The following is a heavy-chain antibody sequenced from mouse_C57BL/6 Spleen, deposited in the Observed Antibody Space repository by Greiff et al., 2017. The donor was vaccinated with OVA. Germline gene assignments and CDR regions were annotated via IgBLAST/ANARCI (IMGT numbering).Heavy chain of an antibody. V-gene: IGHV1-55*01. CDR1: GYTFTSYW. J-gene: IGHJ3*01. CDR3: ESDDSSSWFAY. D-gene: IGHD1-1*01. CDR2: IYPGSGST. Sequence: QVQLQQSGAELVKPGASVKMSCKASGYTFTSYWITWVKQRPGQGLEWIGDIYPGSGSTNYNEKFKSKATLTVDTSSSTAYMQLSSLTSEASAVYYCESDDSSSWFAYWGQGTLVTVSA.